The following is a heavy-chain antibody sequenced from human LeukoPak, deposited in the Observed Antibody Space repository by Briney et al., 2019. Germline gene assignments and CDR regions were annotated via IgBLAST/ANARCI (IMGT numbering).Heavy chain of an antibody. D-gene: IGHD6-19*01. Sequence: GGSLRLSCAASGFTFSDYYMSWNRQAPGKGLEWVSYISSSSTYTNYADSVKGRFTISRDNAKNSLYLQMNSLRAEDTAVYYCESLYSSGWFYFDYWGQGTLVTVSS. J-gene: IGHJ4*02. V-gene: IGHV3-11*06. CDR1: GFTFSDYY. CDR3: ESLYSSGWFYFDY. CDR2: ISSSSTYT.